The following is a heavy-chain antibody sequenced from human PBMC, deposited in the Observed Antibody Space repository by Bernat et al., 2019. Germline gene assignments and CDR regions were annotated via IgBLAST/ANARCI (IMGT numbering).Heavy chain of an antibody. Sequence: QVQLVQSGAEVKKPGSSVKVPCKASGGTFSSYAISWVRQAPGQGLEWMGGIIPVFGTANYAQKFQGSVTITADKSTSTAYMELSGLRSEDTAVYYCARDHELIYGDYSGFWFDPWGQGALVTVSS. CDR3: ARDHELIYGDYSGFWFDP. D-gene: IGHD4-17*01. V-gene: IGHV1-69*06. J-gene: IGHJ5*02. CDR2: IIPVFGTA. CDR1: GGTFSSYA.